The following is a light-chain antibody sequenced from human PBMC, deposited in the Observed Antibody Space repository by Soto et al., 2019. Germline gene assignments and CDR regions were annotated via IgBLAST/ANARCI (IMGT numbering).Light chain of an antibody. CDR3: QAYDSSLSGSM. CDR2: GNS. J-gene: IGLJ3*02. V-gene: IGLV1-40*01. CDR1: SSNIGAGYD. Sequence: QSALTQPPSVSGAPGQRVTISCTGSSSNIGAGYDVHWYQQLPGTAPKPLIYGNSNRPSGVPDRFSGSKSGTSASLAITGLQAEDEADYYCQAYDSSLSGSMFGGGTKVTVL.